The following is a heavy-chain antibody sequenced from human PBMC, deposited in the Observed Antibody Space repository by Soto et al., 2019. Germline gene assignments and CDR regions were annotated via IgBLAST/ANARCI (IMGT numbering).Heavy chain of an antibody. CDR3: VKSGVAVDGHFDY. CDR1: GFTFTRYA. CDR2: VSDSGGST. V-gene: IGHV3-23*01. J-gene: IGHJ4*02. D-gene: IGHD6-19*01. Sequence: EVLLLESGGGLVQPGGSLRLSCAASGFTFTRYAMAWVRQAPGKGLEWVSRVSDSGGSTIYADSVKGRFTISRDNSKNTLYLQMNSLRPEDTALYYCVKSGVAVDGHFDYWGQGTLVTVSS.